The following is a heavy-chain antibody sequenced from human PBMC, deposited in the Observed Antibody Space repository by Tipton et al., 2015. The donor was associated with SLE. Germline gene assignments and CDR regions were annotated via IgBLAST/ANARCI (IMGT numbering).Heavy chain of an antibody. CDR3: ARGAAPRHWFAP. Sequence: TLSLTCAVYGGSFSGYYWSWIRQPPGKGLEWIGEINHSGSTNYTPSLKSRVTISVDTSKKQFSLKLSSVTAADTAVYYCARGAAPRHWFAPWGQGTRVTVPA. V-gene: IGHV4-34*01. J-gene: IGHJ5*02. D-gene: IGHD6-6*01. CDR2: INHSGST. CDR1: GGSFSGYY.